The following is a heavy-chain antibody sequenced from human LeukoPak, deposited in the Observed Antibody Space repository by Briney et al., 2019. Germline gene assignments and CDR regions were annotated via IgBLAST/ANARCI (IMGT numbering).Heavy chain of an antibody. CDR2: IYYSGST. CDR3: ARGIGGHYDFWSGYSTRFDY. CDR1: GGSISSYY. J-gene: IGHJ4*02. V-gene: IGHV4-59*12. Sequence: PSETLSLTCTVSGGSISSYYWSWIRQPPGKGLEWIGYIYYSGSTNYNPSLKSRVTISVGTSKNQFSLKLSSVTAADTAVYYCARGIGGHYDFWSGYSTRFDYWGQGTLVTVSS. D-gene: IGHD3-3*01.